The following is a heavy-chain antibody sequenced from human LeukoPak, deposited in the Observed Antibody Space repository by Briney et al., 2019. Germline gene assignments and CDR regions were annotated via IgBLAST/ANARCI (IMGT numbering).Heavy chain of an antibody. CDR1: GGSFSGYY. V-gene: IGHV4-34*01. Sequence: SETLSLTCAVYGGSFSGYYWSWIRQPPGKGLEWIGEINHSGGTNYNPSLKSRVTISVDTSKNQFSLKLSSVTAADTAVYYCARFGYGSDFDYWGQGTLVTVSS. CDR2: INHSGGT. J-gene: IGHJ4*02. CDR3: ARFGYGSDFDY. D-gene: IGHD3-10*01.